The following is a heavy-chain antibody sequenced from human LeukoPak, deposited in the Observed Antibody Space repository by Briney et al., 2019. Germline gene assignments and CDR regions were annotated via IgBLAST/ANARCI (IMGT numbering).Heavy chain of an antibody. D-gene: IGHD5-18*01. V-gene: IGHV3-9*01. CDR3: AKDISGYSTPYFDY. J-gene: IGHJ4*02. CDR1: GFTFDDYA. CDR2: ISWNSGSI. Sequence: PGGSLRLSCAASGFTFDDYAMHWVRQAPGEGLEWVSGISWNSGSIGYADSVKGRFTISRDNAKSSLYLQMNSLRAEDTALYYCAKDISGYSTPYFDYWGQGTLVTVSS.